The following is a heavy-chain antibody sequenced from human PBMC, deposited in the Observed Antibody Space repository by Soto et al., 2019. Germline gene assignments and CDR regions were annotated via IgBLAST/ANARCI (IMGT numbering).Heavy chain of an antibody. V-gene: IGHV3-66*02. Sequence: GGSLRLSCAASGFTVSTTYMSWVRQAPGKGLEWVSVTYLGDSTYYADSVKSRITISRANTKTTLYLHMNSLGADDTVEYCGGRERPGNWGSDYWGQGTPVTVSS. CDR1: GFTVSTTY. CDR2: TYLGDST. J-gene: IGHJ4*02. D-gene: IGHD7-27*01. CDR3: GRERPGNWGSDY.